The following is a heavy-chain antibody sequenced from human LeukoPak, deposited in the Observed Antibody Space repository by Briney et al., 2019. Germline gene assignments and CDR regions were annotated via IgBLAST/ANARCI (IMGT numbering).Heavy chain of an antibody. CDR3: ARDGVYSRDFDAFDI. CDR2: INPNSGDT. D-gene: IGHD6-13*01. Sequence: ASVKVSCKASGYTFTAAFLHWVRQAPGQGLEWMGWINPNSGDTTYAQKFQGSVTMTRDTSSSTAYMELTGLRSNDTAVYYCARDGVYSRDFDAFDIWGQGTMVTVSS. V-gene: IGHV1-2*02. CDR1: GYTFTAAF. J-gene: IGHJ3*02.